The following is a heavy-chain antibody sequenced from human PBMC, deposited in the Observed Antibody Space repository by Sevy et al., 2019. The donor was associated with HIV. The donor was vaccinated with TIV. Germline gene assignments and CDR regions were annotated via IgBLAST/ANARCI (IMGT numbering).Heavy chain of an antibody. Sequence: GGSLRLSCAASGFTLRSHWMTWVRQAPGMGLEWVAYMGEDGNEIYYVDSVKGRFTISRDNAKNSLYLQMNSLRVEDTAIYYCARGVYAFDIWGHGTMVTVSS. V-gene: IGHV3-7*01. CDR2: MGEDGNEI. CDR3: ARGVYAFDI. CDR1: GFTLRSHW. J-gene: IGHJ3*02.